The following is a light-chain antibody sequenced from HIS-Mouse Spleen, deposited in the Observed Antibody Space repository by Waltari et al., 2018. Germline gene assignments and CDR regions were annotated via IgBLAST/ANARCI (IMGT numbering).Light chain of an antibody. CDR1: QGISSY. CDR3: QQYYSYPRT. J-gene: IGKJ2*01. Sequence: AIRMTQSPSSCSASTGDRVTITCRASQGISSYLAWYQQKPGKAPKLLIYAASTLQSGVPSMFSGSGSGTDFTLTISCLQSEDFVTYYCQQYYSYPRTFGQGTKLEIK. CDR2: AAS. V-gene: IGKV1-8*01.